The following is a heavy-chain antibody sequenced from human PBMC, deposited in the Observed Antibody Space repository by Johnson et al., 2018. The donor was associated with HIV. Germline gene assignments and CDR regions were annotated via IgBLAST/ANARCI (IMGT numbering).Heavy chain of an antibody. CDR1: EFTFSGSA. V-gene: IGHV3-30*07. J-gene: IGHJ3*02. CDR2: ISYDGSNK. CDR3: ARDRKYSSGWKDAFDI. Sequence: VQLVESGGGLVQPGGSLRLSCAASEFTFSGSAMSWVRQAPGKGLEWVAVISYDGSNKNYADSVKGRFTISRDNSKNTLYLQMNSLRAEDTALYYCARDRKYSSGWKDAFDIWGQGTMVTVSS. D-gene: IGHD6-19*01.